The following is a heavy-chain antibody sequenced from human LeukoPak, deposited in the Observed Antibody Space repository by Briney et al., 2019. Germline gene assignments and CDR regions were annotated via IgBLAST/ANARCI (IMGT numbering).Heavy chain of an antibody. CDR2: IKQDGSEK. Sequence: PGGSLRLSCSASGFTFSTYWMSWVRQAPGKGLEWVANIKQDGSEKYYVDSAKGRFTMSRDNAKNSLYLQMNSLRVEDTAVYYCARGIITMVRGVITYFDYWGQGTLVTVSS. V-gene: IGHV3-7*01. J-gene: IGHJ4*02. D-gene: IGHD3-10*01. CDR3: ARGIITMVRGVITYFDY. CDR1: GFTFSTYW.